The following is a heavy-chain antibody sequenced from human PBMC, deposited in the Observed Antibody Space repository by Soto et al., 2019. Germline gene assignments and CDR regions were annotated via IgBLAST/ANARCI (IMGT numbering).Heavy chain of an antibody. J-gene: IGHJ6*02. V-gene: IGHV4-34*01. CDR1: GWAFSDYY. Sequence: SETLSLTCAVYGWAFSDYYWSWSRQPPGEGLECIGEISQSGSTNYNPSLKSRVTISIDTSNNHFSLKLSSLTAADTAVYYCARGLRASYGVRLSYTYYGMDVWGQGTTVT. CDR3: ARGLRASYGVRLSYTYYGMDV. D-gene: IGHD3-3*01. CDR2: ISQSGST.